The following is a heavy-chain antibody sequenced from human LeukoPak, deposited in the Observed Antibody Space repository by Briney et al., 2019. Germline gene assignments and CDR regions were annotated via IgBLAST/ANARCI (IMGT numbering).Heavy chain of an antibody. V-gene: IGHV3-49*04. J-gene: IGHJ6*04. CDR2: IRRKGYGGTT. Sequence: PGGSLRLSCTASGFTFGDYSLSWVRQAPEKGLEWVGFIRRKGYGGTTEYAPSVEGRFIISRDDSKSTAYLQMNSLKTEDTAVYYCTRDHDFWSGPFDVWGKGTTVTVSS. CDR1: GFTFGDYS. D-gene: IGHD3-3*01. CDR3: TRDHDFWSGPFDV.